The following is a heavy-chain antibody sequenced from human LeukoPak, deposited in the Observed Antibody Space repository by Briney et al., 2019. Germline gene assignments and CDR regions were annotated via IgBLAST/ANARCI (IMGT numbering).Heavy chain of an antibody. CDR2: IYYSGSS. CDR1: GGSISSSSYY. J-gene: IGHJ4*02. V-gene: IGHV4-31*03. D-gene: IGHD3-22*01. CDR3: ARGGSYYDSSGYYAGY. Sequence: PSETLSLTCTVSGGSISSSSYYWGWIRQPPGKGLEWIGNIYYSGSSYYNPSLKSRVTISVDTSKNQFSLKLSSVTAADTAVYYCARGGSYYDSSGYYAGYWGQGTLVTVSS.